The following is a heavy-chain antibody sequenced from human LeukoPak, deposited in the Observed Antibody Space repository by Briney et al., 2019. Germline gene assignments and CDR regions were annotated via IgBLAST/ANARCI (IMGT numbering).Heavy chain of an antibody. V-gene: IGHV3-74*01. CDR1: GFTFTTYW. D-gene: IGHD1-26*01. CDR2: INNDGSSR. CDR3: TVTEWELPMDV. Sequence: QTGGSLRLSCAASGFTFTTYWMHWVRQVPGKGLVWVSRINNDGSSRNYADSVKGRFTISRDKAKNTLYLQMNSLRAEDTAVYYCTVTEWELPMDVWGQGTTVIVSS. J-gene: IGHJ6*02.